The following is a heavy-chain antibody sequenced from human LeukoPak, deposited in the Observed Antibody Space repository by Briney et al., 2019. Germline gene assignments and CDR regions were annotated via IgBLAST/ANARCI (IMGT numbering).Heavy chain of an antibody. D-gene: IGHD6-13*01. CDR2: IYHSGST. J-gene: IGHJ6*03. Sequence: SETLSLTCTVSGYSISSGYYWGWIRQPPGKGLEWIGSIYHSGSTYYNPSLKSRVTISVDTSKNQFSLKLSSVTAADTAVYYCARAYSSSWYDYYYYYMDVWGKGTTVTISS. CDR3: ARAYSSSWYDYYYYYMDV. V-gene: IGHV4-38-2*02. CDR1: GYSISSGYY.